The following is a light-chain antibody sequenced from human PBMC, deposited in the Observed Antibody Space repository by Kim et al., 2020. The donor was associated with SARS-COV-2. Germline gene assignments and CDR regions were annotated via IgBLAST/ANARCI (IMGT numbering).Light chain of an antibody. CDR3: AAWDDSLNGYV. CDR2: SNK. V-gene: IGLV1-44*01. J-gene: IGLJ1*01. Sequence: PGQRVTISCSGSSSNIGSKTVNWYQQRPGTAPKLLIYSNKRPSGVPDRFSGSKSGTSASLAISGLQSEDEADYYCAAWDDSLNGYVFGTGTKVTVL. CDR1: SSNIGSKT.